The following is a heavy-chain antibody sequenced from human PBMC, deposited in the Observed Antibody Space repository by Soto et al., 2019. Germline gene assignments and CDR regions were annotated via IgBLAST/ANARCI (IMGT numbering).Heavy chain of an antibody. CDR3: ASARGGYGLFDS. V-gene: IGHV4-30-2*01. D-gene: IGHD5-18*01. J-gene: IGHJ4*02. CDR2: IYPSGMP. CDR1: GGSISNAAYS. Sequence: SETLSLTCTVSGGSISNAAYSWSWIRQPPGKVLDWIGYIYPSGMPFYNPSLRTRVTISIDRSNDQFSLNLRSVTAADTAVYYCASARGGYGLFDSWCLGTLVTVSS.